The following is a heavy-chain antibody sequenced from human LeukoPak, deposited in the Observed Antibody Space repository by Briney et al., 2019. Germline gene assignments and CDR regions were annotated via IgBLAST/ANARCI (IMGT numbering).Heavy chain of an antibody. CDR1: GFTFSSYG. D-gene: IGHD5-24*01. V-gene: IGHV3-33*01. J-gene: IGHJ4*02. CDR3: ARELGISY. CDR2: IWYDGSNK. Sequence: GGSLRLSCAASGFTFSSYGMHWVRQAPGKGLEWVAVIWYDGSNKYYAVSVKGRFTISRDNSKNTLYLQMNSLRVEDTAVYYCARELGISYWGQGTLVTVSS.